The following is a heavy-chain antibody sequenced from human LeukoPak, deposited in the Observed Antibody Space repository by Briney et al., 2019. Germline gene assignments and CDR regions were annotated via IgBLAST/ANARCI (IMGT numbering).Heavy chain of an antibody. Sequence: GGSLRLSCAASGFTFSSYAMSWVRQAPGKGLEWVSAISGSGGSTYYADSVKGRFTISRDNSKNTLYLQMNSLRAEDTAVYYCAKSLRVGGGKWELLARPEPLPSFDYWGQGTLVTVSS. V-gene: IGHV3-23*01. CDR3: AKSLRVGGGKWELLARPEPLPSFDY. D-gene: IGHD1-26*01. CDR1: GFTFSSYA. CDR2: ISGSGGST. J-gene: IGHJ4*02.